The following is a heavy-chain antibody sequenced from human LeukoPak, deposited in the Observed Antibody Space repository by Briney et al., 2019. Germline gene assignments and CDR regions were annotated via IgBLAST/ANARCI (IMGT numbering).Heavy chain of an antibody. D-gene: IGHD6-19*01. Sequence: ASVKVSCKASGYTFSFYAIHWMRQAPGQRLEWMGWTNAANGNTQYSQDFQGRVTITRDISASTAYMEVGSLRSDDMAVYYCARGLSSSGWLLDYWGQGTLVT. CDR1: GYTFSFYA. V-gene: IGHV1-3*02. CDR3: ARGLSSSGWLLDY. J-gene: IGHJ4*02. CDR2: TNAANGNT.